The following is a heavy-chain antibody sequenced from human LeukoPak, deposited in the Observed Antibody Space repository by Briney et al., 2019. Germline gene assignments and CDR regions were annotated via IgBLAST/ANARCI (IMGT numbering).Heavy chain of an antibody. CDR3: ARGGRYCSSTSCYAVDY. Sequence: GASVKVSCKASGYTFTSYDINWVRQATGQGLEWMGWMNPNSGNTGYAQKFQGRVTMTRNTSISTAYMELSSLRSEDTAVYYCARGGRYCSSTSCYAVDYXXXGXLXXVSS. V-gene: IGHV1-8*01. CDR1: GYTFTSYD. CDR2: MNPNSGNT. J-gene: IGHJ4*02. D-gene: IGHD2-2*01.